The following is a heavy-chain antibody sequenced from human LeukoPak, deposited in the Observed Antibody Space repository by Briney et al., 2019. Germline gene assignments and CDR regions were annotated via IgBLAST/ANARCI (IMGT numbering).Heavy chain of an antibody. Sequence: RASVKVSCKASGYTFTGYYMHWVRQAPGQGLEWMGGIIPIFGTANYAQKFQGRVTITADKSTSTAYMELSSLRAEDTAVYYCASTPKRVDSGYGYHWGQGTLVTVSS. J-gene: IGHJ5*02. CDR1: GYTFTGYY. CDR3: ASTPKRVDSGYGYH. CDR2: IIPIFGTA. V-gene: IGHV1-69*06. D-gene: IGHD5-12*01.